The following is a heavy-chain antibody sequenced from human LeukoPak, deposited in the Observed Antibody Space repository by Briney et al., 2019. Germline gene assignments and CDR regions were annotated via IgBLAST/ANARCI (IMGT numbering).Heavy chain of an antibody. CDR1: GYTFTTYW. CDR3: VRHGLGSSWFGFDY. D-gene: IGHD6-13*01. CDR2: IHPGDSDP. J-gene: IGHJ4*02. Sequence: GESLKISCKGSGYTFTTYWIGWVRQMPGKGLEWMGIIHPGDSDPRYSPSFQGQVTISADKSISTAYLQWSSLKASDSAIYYCVRHGLGSSWFGFDYWGQGTLVTVSS. V-gene: IGHV5-51*01.